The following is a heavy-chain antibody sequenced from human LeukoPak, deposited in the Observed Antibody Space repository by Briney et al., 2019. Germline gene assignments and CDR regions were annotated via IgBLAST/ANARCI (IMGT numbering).Heavy chain of an antibody. D-gene: IGHD5/OR15-5a*01. CDR3: ARLPTLRFSFDY. CDR2: INPSGGST. CDR1: GYTFTSYY. V-gene: IGHV1-46*01. Sequence: ASVEVSCKASGYTFTSYYMHWVRQAPGQGLEWMGIINPSGGSTSYAQKFQGRVTMTRDMSTSTVYMELSSLRSEDTAVYYCARLPTLRFSFDYWGQGTLVTVSS. J-gene: IGHJ4*02.